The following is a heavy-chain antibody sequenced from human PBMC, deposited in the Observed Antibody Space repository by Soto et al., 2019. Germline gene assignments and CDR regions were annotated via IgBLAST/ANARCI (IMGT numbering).Heavy chain of an antibody. CDR3: AREAGRNHWGRKRNRANWFDP. V-gene: IGHV4-34*01. D-gene: IGHD7-27*01. CDR2: INHSGST. Sequence: SETLSLTCAVYGGSFSGYYWSWIRQPPGKGLEWIGEINHSGSTNYNPSLKSRVTISVDTSKNQFSLKLSSVTAADTAVYYCAREAGRNHWGRKRNRANWFDPWGQGNLVTFSS. CDR1: GGSFSGYY. J-gene: IGHJ5*02.